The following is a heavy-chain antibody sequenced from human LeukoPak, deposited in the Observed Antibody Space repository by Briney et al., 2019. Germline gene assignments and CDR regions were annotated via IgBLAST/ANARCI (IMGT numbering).Heavy chain of an antibody. CDR1: GYTFTSYG. J-gene: IGHJ4*02. D-gene: IGHD3-16*02. V-gene: IGHV1-18*01. CDR2: ISAYNGNT. Sequence: GASVKFSCKASGYTFTSYGISWVRQAPGQGLEWMGWISAYNGNTNYAQKLQGRVTMTTDTSTSTAYMELRSLRSDDTAVSYCARDEYDYVWGSYRLIDYWGQGTLVTVSS. CDR3: ARDEYDYVWGSYRLIDY.